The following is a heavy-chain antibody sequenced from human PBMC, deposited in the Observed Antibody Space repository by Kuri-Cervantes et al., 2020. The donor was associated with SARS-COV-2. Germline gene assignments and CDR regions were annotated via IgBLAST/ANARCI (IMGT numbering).Heavy chain of an antibody. CDR1: ETTFPNYD. D-gene: IGHD2-21*01. Sequence: ASVKVSCKAPETTFPNYDINWVRQATGQGLEWMGMVKTNSGNTLYAQFFQGRVTMTRDTSTSTVYMELNSLTSEDTAIYYCYCAPKEGFDSWGQGTLVTVSS. CDR3: YCAPKEGFDS. CDR2: VKTNSGNT. J-gene: IGHJ4*02. V-gene: IGHV1-8*01.